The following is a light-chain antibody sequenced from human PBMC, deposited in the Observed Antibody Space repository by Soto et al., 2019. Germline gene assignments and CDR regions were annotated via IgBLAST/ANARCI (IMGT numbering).Light chain of an antibody. J-gene: IGLJ3*02. CDR1: TYNIWAGYE. V-gene: IGLV1-40*01. Sequence: QYVLTQPPSVSGAPGQRVTISCTRSTYNIWAGYEVHWYQQLPGTAPKLLVSGHNIRPSGVPDRFSGFKSGASASLVITGLQAEDEADYYCQSYDNSLSGSGVFGGGTKVTV. CDR2: GHN. CDR3: QSYDNSLSGSGV.